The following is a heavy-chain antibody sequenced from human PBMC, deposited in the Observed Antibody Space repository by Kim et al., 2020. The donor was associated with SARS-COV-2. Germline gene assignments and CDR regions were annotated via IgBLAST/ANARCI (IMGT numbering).Heavy chain of an antibody. CDR2: ISWNSGSI. CDR3: AKDSYDILSPSFDY. CDR1: GFTFDDYA. D-gene: IGHD3-9*01. Sequence: GGSLRLSCAASGFTFDDYAMHWVRQAPGKGLEWVSGISWNSGSIGYADSVKGRFTISRDNAKNSLYLQMNSLRAEDTALYYCAKDSYDILSPSFDYWGQG. J-gene: IGHJ4*02. V-gene: IGHV3-9*01.